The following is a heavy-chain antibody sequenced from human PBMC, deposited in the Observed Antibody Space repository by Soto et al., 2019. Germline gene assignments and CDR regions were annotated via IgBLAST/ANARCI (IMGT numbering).Heavy chain of an antibody. CDR2: ISYDGSNK. CDR1: GFTFSSYA. V-gene: IGHV3-30-3*01. J-gene: IGHJ4*02. D-gene: IGHD6-19*01. Sequence: GSLRLSCAASGFTFSSYAMHWVRQAPGKGLEWVAVISYDGSNKYYADSVKGRFTISRDNSKNTLYLQMNSLRAEDTAVYYCARDPAVAYFDYWGQGTLVTVSS. CDR3: ARDPAVAYFDY.